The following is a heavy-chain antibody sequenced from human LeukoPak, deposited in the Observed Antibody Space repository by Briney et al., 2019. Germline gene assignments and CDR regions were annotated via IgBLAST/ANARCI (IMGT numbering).Heavy chain of an antibody. Sequence: GGSLRLSCAASGFTFNSYSMSWVRQAPGKGLEWISYISSSSSTKYYADSVKGRFTISRDNAKNTLYLQMNSLRAEDTAVYYCAKSPARPYCSGGSCYSNYWGQGTLVTVSS. V-gene: IGHV3-48*01. J-gene: IGHJ4*02. CDR2: ISSSSSTK. CDR1: GFTFNSYS. D-gene: IGHD2-15*01. CDR3: AKSPARPYCSGGSCYSNY.